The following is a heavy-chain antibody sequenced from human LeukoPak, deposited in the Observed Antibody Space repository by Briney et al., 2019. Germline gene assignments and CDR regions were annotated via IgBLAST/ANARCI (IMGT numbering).Heavy chain of an antibody. V-gene: IGHV3-23*01. Sequence: GGSLRLSCAASGFTFSSFAMSWVRQAPGRGMECVASFSSTTGITYYADSVKGRFTISRDNSKNTLYLQMNSLRAEDTAVYYCAKGDTVTTSFFDYWGQGTLVTVSS. CDR1: GFTFSSFA. D-gene: IGHD4-17*01. J-gene: IGHJ4*02. CDR2: FSSTTGIT. CDR3: AKGDTVTTSFFDY.